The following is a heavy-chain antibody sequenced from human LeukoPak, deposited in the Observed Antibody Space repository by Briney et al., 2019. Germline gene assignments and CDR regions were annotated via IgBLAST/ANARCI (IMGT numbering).Heavy chain of an antibody. V-gene: IGHV3-30*18. CDR3: AKDWRYYDILTGYYDYYYMDV. J-gene: IGHJ6*03. D-gene: IGHD3-9*01. CDR1: GFTFSSYG. Sequence: GGTLRLSCAASGFTFSSYGMHWVRQAPGKGLERVAVISYDGSNKYYADSVKGRFTISRDNSKNTLYLQMNSLRAEDTAVYYCAKDWRYYDILTGYYDYYYMDVWGKGTTVTVSS. CDR2: ISYDGSNK.